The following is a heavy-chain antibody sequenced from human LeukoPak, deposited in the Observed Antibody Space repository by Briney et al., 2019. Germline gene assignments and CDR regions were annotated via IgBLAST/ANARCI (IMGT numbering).Heavy chain of an antibody. CDR3: ARRTVDTTMVGPFDY. CDR1: GGSISRSFHY. D-gene: IGHD5-18*01. CDR2: IYYTGST. Sequence: PSETLSLTCTVSGGSISRSFHYWGWIRQPPGKGLEWIGSIYYTGSTYYNPSLKSRVTISVDTSKNQFSLKLTSVTAADRAVYHCARRTVDTTMVGPFDYWGQGTLVTVSS. J-gene: IGHJ4*02. V-gene: IGHV4-39*01.